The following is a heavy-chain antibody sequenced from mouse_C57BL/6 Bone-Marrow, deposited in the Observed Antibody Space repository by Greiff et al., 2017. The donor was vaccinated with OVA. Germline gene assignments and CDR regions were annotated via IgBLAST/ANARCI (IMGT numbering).Heavy chain of an antibody. J-gene: IGHJ2*01. V-gene: IGHV1-69*01. Sequence: QVQLQQPGAELVMPGASVKLSCKASGYTFTSYWMHWVKQRPGQGLEWIGEIDPSDSYTNYNEKFKGKATLTADKSSSTAYMQLSSLTSEDSAVYFCARSGYYSNLFDYWGQGTTLTVSS. CDR2: IDPSDSYT. CDR3: ARSGYYSNLFDY. CDR1: GYTFTSYW. D-gene: IGHD2-5*01.